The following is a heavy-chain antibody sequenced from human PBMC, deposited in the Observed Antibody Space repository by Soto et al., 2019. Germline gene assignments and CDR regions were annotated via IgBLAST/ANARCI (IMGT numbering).Heavy chain of an antibody. V-gene: IGHV5-51*01. Sequence: GESLKISCKGSGYSFTSYWIGWVRQMPGKGLEWMGIIYPGDSDTRYSPSFQGQVTISADKSISTAYLQWSSLKASDTAMYYCARLNDYGDYEMSYYYGMDVWGQGTTVTVSS. CDR3: ARLNDYGDYEMSYYYGMDV. CDR2: IYPGDSDT. CDR1: GYSFTSYW. J-gene: IGHJ6*02. D-gene: IGHD4-17*01.